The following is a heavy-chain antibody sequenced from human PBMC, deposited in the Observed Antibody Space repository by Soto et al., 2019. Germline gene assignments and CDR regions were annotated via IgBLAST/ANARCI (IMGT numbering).Heavy chain of an antibody. Sequence: QVQLVQSGAEVKKPGSSVKVSCKASGGTFSSYAISWVRQAPGQGLEWMGGIIPIFGTAHYAQKFQGRVTIPAAESTSTAYMELSSLRSADTAVYYCARGGYDSSGWAFDIWGQGTMVTVSS. CDR2: IIPIFGTA. CDR1: GGTFSSYA. J-gene: IGHJ3*02. D-gene: IGHD3-22*01. V-gene: IGHV1-69*12. CDR3: ARGGYDSSGWAFDI.